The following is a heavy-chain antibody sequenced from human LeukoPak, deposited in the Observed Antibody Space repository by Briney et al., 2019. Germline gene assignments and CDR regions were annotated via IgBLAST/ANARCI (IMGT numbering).Heavy chain of an antibody. Sequence: SETLSLTCTVSGGSISSYYWSWIRQPPGKGLEWIGYIYYSGSTNYNPSLKSRVTISVDTSKNQFSLKLSSVTAADTAVYYCASWDEAAAGPKDYYYGMDVWGQGTTVTVSS. D-gene: IGHD6-13*01. CDR3: ASWDEAAAGPKDYYYGMDV. CDR2: IYYSGST. CDR1: GGSISSYY. J-gene: IGHJ6*02. V-gene: IGHV4-59*01.